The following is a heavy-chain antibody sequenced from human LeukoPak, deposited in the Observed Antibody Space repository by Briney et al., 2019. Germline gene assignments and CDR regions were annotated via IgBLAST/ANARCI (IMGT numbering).Heavy chain of an antibody. J-gene: IGHJ4*02. V-gene: IGHV4-59*08. CDR1: GGSISGYY. Sequence: PSETLSLTCSVSGGSISGYYWSWIRQAPGKGLEWIGYIYYIGSTNYNPSLKSRVSISVDTSKNQFSLKLSSMTAADTAVYYCARVDGYNVLDYWGQGTLVTVSS. CDR3: ARVDGYNVLDY. D-gene: IGHD5-24*01. CDR2: IYYIGST.